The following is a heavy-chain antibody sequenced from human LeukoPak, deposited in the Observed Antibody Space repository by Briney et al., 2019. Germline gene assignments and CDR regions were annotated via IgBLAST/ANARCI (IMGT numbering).Heavy chain of an antibody. J-gene: IGHJ6*03. Sequence: SGGSLRLSCAASGFTFSSYEMNWVRQAPGKGLEWVANIKQDGSEKYYVDSVKGRFTISRDNAKNSLYLQMNSLRAEDTAVYYCARSELGYNYYYMDVWGKGTTVTISS. CDR3: ARSELGYNYYYMDV. V-gene: IGHV3-7*01. CDR2: IKQDGSEK. CDR1: GFTFSSYE. D-gene: IGHD3-10*01.